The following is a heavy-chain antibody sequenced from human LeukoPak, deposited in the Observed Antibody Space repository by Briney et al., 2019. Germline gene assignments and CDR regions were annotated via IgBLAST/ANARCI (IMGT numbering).Heavy chain of an antibody. CDR1: GSSINSYY. Sequence: SETLSLTCSVSGSSINSYYWSWIRQPPGKGLEWIGYIYSNGNTNYNPSLKSRVTISVEMSKNQFSLKLTSVTAADTAVYYCARREGVVTHFDYWGQGTLVTVSS. V-gene: IGHV4-59*08. CDR3: ARREGVVTHFDY. CDR2: IYSNGNT. J-gene: IGHJ4*02. D-gene: IGHD2-15*01.